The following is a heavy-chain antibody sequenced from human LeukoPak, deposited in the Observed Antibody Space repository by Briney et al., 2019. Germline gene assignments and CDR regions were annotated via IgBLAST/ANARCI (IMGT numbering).Heavy chain of an antibody. Sequence: GGSLRLSCAASGFTFSSYGMSWVRQAPGKGLDWVAYISRGGRTVDYADSVKGRFTISRDSAKNALYLQMNSLRAEDTAVYYCARVAMIVAKPYDNWGQGTLVTVSS. CDR1: GFTFSSYG. CDR3: ARVAMIVAKPYDN. V-gene: IGHV3-48*04. D-gene: IGHD3-22*01. CDR2: ISRGGRTV. J-gene: IGHJ4*02.